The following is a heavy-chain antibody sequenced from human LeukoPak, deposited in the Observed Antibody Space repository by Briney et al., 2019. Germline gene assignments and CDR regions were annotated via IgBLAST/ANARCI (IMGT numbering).Heavy chain of an antibody. CDR3: AKDSDYYGSGSYPDLFYIDF. V-gene: IGHV3-30*02. CDR1: GFTFNTYG. CDR2: IRYDESNK. D-gene: IGHD3-10*01. Sequence: GWSLRLSCAASGFTFNTYGMHWVRQAPGKGLEWVAFIRYDESNKYYAESVEGRFTISRDDSKNTVYLQMKSLGPEDTAMYYCAKDSDYYGSGSYPDLFYIDFWGQGALVTVSS. J-gene: IGHJ4*02.